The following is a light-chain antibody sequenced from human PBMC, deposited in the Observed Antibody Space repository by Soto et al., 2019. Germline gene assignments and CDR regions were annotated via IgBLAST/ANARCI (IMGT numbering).Light chain of an antibody. CDR2: GAS. Sequence: EIVMTQSPATLSVSPGERATLSCRASQGVRSNLAWYQQKPGQAPRLLIYGASTRATGVPARFSGSGSGTDFTLTISRLEPEDFAVYYCQQYGSSPSFGGGTKVDIK. J-gene: IGKJ4*01. V-gene: IGKV3-15*01. CDR1: QGVRSN. CDR3: QQYGSSPS.